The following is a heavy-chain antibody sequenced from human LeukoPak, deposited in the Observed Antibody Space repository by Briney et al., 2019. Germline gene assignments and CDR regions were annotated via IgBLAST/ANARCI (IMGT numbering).Heavy chain of an antibody. CDR3: ARDRGNGDYWGYYYYMDV. J-gene: IGHJ6*03. V-gene: IGHV4-4*07. D-gene: IGHD4-17*01. CDR2: IYTSGST. CDR1: GGSIGIYY. Sequence: SETLSLTCTVSGGSIGIYYWSWIRQPAGKGLEWIGRIYTSGSTNYNPSLKSRVTISVDKSKNQFSLKLSSVTAADTAVYYCARDRGNGDYWGYYYYMDVWGKGTTVTASS.